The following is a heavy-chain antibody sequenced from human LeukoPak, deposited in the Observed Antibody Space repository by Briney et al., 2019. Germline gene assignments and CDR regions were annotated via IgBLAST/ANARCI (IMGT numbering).Heavy chain of an antibody. Sequence: SETLSLTCTVSGGFISSNYWSWIRQPPGKGLEWIGYIYHSGSTNYNPSLKSRVTISVDTSKNQFSLMLSSVTAADTAVYYCARDFASSSFDYWGQGTLVTVSS. CDR2: IYHSGST. CDR3: ARDFASSSFDY. V-gene: IGHV4-59*01. J-gene: IGHJ4*02. CDR1: GGFISSNY. D-gene: IGHD6-6*01.